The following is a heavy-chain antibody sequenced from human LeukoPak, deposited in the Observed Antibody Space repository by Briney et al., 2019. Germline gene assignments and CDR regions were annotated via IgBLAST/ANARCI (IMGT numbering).Heavy chain of an antibody. D-gene: IGHD5-24*01. CDR1: GGTFSSYA. CDR2: IIPIFGTA. V-gene: IGHV1-69*05. CDR3: ARGSRDGYKNFDY. J-gene: IGHJ4*02. Sequence: SVKVSCKASGGTFSSYAISWVRQAPGQGLEWMGGIIPIFGTANYAQKFQGRVTITTDESTSTAYMELSSLRSEDTAVYYCARGSRDGYKNFDYWGQGTLVTVSS.